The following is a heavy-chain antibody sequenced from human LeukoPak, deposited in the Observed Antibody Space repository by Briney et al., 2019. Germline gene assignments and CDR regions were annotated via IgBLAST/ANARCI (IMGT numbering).Heavy chain of an antibody. CDR2: ISYDGSNK. J-gene: IGHJ2*01. V-gene: IGHV3-30-3*01. D-gene: IGHD2-15*01. CDR1: GFTFSSYA. CDR3: ARDRAYSTRYFDL. Sequence: PGGSLRLSCAASGFTFSSYAMHWVRQAPGKGLEWVAVISYDGSNKYYADSVKGRFTISRDNSKNTLYLQMNSLRAEDTAVYYCARDRAYSTRYFDLWGRGTLVTVSS.